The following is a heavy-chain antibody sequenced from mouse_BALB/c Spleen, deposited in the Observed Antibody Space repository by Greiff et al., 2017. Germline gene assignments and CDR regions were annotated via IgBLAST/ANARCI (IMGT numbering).Heavy chain of an antibody. CDR3: ARGPYYYGSSYDAMDY. J-gene: IGHJ4*01. V-gene: IGHV3-6*02. CDR2: ISYDGSN. CDR1: GYSITSGYY. D-gene: IGHD1-1*01. Sequence: EESGPGLVKPSQSLSLTCSVTGYSITSGYYWNWIRQFPGNKLEWMGYISYDGSNNYNPSLKNRISITRDTSKNQFFLKLNSVTTEDTATYYCARGPYYYGSSYDAMDYWGQGTSVTVSS.